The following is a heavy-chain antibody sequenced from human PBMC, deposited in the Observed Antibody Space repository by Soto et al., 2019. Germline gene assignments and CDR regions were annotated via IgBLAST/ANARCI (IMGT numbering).Heavy chain of an antibody. V-gene: IGHV3-23*01. J-gene: IGHJ4*02. CDR3: AKGEALLWFGKSDYFDY. CDR1: GFTFSGYA. CDR2: LSGSGGTT. Sequence: GGSLRLSCAASGFTFSGYAMTWVRQTPGKGLEWVSTLSGSGGTTFYADSVKGQFTISRDNSKSTLYLQMNSLRAEDTAVYYCAKGEALLWFGKSDYFDYWGQGTLVPVSS. D-gene: IGHD3-10*01.